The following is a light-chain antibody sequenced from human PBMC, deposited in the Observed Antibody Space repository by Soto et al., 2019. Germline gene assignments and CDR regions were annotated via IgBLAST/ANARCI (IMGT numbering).Light chain of an antibody. CDR3: SSFSTTTTLL. CDR2: DVS. V-gene: IGLV2-14*03. J-gene: IGLJ1*01. Sequence: QSALTQPASVSGSPGQSIIISCTGTSSDVGGYNYVSWYQQHPGKAPKLMTYDVSARPSGVSNRFSGSKSGNTASLTISGLQAEDEAEYYCSSFSTTTTLLFGTGTKLTVL. CDR1: SSDVGGYNY.